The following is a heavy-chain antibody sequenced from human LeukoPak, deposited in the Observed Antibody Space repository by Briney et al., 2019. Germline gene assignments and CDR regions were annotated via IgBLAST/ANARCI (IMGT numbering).Heavy chain of an antibody. CDR2: IYYIGIT. D-gene: IGHD6-6*01. CDR3: VRLLQYSSSSRYIQH. V-gene: IGHV4-39*01. J-gene: IGHJ1*01. CDR1: GGSISSSSYY. Sequence: SESLSLTCTVSGGSISSSSYYWGWIRQPPGKGLEWIGSIYYIGITYYKPSLKSRVTISVDTSKNQFSLKLSSVTAADTAIYYCVRLLQYSSSSRYIQHWGQGTLVTVSS.